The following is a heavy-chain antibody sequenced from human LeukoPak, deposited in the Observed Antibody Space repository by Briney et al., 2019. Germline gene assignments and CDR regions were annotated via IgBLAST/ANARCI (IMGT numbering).Heavy chain of an antibody. CDR2: INHSGST. D-gene: IGHD1-26*01. Sequence: SETLSLTCAVYGGSFSGYYWNWIRQSPGKGLEWIGEINHSGSTNYNPSLKSRVTISVDTSKNQFSLKLGSVTAADTAVYYCTYSGSNYPDYWGQGTLVTVSS. CDR1: GGSFSGYY. V-gene: IGHV4-34*01. J-gene: IGHJ4*02. CDR3: TYSGSNYPDY.